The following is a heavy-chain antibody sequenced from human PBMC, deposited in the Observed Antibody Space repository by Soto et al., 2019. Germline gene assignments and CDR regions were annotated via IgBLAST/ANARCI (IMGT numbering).Heavy chain of an antibody. Sequence: GGSLRLSCAASGFTFSSYAMHWVRQAPGKGLEWVAVISYDGSNKYYADSVKGRFTISRDNSKNTLYLQMNSLRAEDTAVYYCARVSTAAVAGTNAYYYYGMDVWGQGTTVTVSS. CDR2: ISYDGSNK. D-gene: IGHD6-19*01. CDR1: GFTFSSYA. V-gene: IGHV3-30-3*01. J-gene: IGHJ6*02. CDR3: ARVSTAAVAGTNAYYYYGMDV.